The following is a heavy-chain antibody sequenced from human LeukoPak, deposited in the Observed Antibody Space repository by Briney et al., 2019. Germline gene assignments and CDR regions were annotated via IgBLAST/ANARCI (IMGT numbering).Heavy chain of an antibody. V-gene: IGHV4-59*06. D-gene: IGHD6-19*01. CDR3: ARADDSSGSFEY. Sequence: SETLSLTCTVSGGSISSYYWSWIRQHPGKGLEWIGYIYYSGSTYHNPSLKSRVTISVDTSKNQFSLKLSSVTAADTAVYFCARADDSSGSFEYWGQGALVTVSS. CDR1: GGSISSYY. J-gene: IGHJ4*02. CDR2: IYYSGST.